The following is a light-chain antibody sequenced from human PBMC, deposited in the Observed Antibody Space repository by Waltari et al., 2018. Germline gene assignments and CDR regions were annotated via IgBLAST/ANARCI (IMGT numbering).Light chain of an antibody. CDR2: GAS. J-gene: IGKJ1*01. V-gene: IGKV3-20*01. CDR1: LSVSSA. CDR3: QHYVRLPAT. Sequence: EIVLTQSPGILSLSPGERATLAGGANLSVSSALAWYQQKPGQPPRLLIYGASNRATGIRDRFRGGGSGRDFSLTVSRLEPEDFAVYYCQHYVRLPATFGQGTKVEIK.